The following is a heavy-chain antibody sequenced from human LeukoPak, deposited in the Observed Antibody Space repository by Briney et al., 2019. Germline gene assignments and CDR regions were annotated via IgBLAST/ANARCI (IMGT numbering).Heavy chain of an antibody. Sequence: KPSETLSLTCTVSGGSIGSYYWSWIRQPPGKGLEWIGYIYYSGSTNYNPSLKSRVIISVDTSKNQFSLNLTSVTAADTALYYCARHRKSARNYLYYYMDVWGKGTTVTVSS. J-gene: IGHJ6*03. CDR3: ARHRKSARNYLYYYMDV. CDR1: GGSIGSYY. V-gene: IGHV4-59*08. CDR2: IYYSGST. D-gene: IGHD6-6*01.